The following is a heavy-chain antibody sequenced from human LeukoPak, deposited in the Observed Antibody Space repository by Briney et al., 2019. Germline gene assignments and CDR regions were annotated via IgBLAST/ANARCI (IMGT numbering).Heavy chain of an antibody. V-gene: IGHV1-24*01. CDR1: GYTLTELS. Sequence: ASVKDSCKVSGYTLTELSMHWVRQAPGKGLEWMGGFDPEDGETIYAQKFQGGVTMTEDTSTDTAYMELSSLRSEDTAVYYCATAGPLVRGVITTPFDYWGQGTLVTVSS. CDR3: ATAGPLVRGVITTPFDY. CDR2: FDPEDGET. J-gene: IGHJ4*02. D-gene: IGHD3-10*01.